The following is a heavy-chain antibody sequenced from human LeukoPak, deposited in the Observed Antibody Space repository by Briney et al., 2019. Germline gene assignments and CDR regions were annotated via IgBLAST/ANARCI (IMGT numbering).Heavy chain of an antibody. J-gene: IGHJ4*02. CDR2: IIPIFGTA. Sequence: GASVKVSCKASGGTFSSYGISWVRQAPGQGLEWMGGIIPIFGTANYAQKFQGRVTITTDESTSTAYMELSSLRSEDTAVYYCARGGPYYYGSGSYNLDYWGQGTLVTVSS. D-gene: IGHD3-10*01. V-gene: IGHV1-69*05. CDR1: GGTFSSYG. CDR3: ARGGPYYYGSGSYNLDY.